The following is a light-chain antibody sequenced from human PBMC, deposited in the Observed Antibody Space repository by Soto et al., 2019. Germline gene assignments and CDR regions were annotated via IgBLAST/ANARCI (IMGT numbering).Light chain of an antibody. CDR2: EVT. V-gene: IGLV2-14*01. CDR1: SSDVGGYNY. J-gene: IGLJ3*02. CDR3: SSYTSSNSWV. Sequence: QSALTQPASVSGSPGQSITISCTGTSSDVGGYNYVSWYQQHPGKAPKLMIYEVTNRPSGVSTRFSGSKSGNTASLTISGLQAEDEDDYYCSSYTSSNSWVFGGGTKLTVL.